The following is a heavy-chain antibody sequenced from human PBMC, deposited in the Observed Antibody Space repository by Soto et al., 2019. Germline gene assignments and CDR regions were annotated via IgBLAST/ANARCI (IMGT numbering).Heavy chain of an antibody. CDR1: GFTFSSYA. CDR2: ICGSGGST. J-gene: IGHJ4*02. CDR3: AKGSSSDY. Sequence: ARYLRLSCPASGFTFSSYAMSCVRQAPWKGLEWDSAICGSGGSTYYADSVKGRFTISIDNSKNTLYLQMNSLRAEDTAVYYCAKGSSSDYWGQGTMVTVSS. V-gene: IGHV3-23*01.